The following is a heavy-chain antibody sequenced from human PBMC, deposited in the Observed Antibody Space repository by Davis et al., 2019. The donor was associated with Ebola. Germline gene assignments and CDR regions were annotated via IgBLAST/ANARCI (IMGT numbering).Heavy chain of an antibody. J-gene: IGHJ4*02. V-gene: IGHV3-23*01. Sequence: PGGSLRLSCAASGFTFSSYAMSWVRQAPGKGLEWVSAISGSGGSTYYADSEKGRFTISRDNSKNTLYLQMNSLKTEDTAVYYCTGTIGGADYWGQGTLVTVSS. D-gene: IGHD4-11*01. CDR2: ISGSGGST. CDR3: TGTIGGADY. CDR1: GFTFSSYA.